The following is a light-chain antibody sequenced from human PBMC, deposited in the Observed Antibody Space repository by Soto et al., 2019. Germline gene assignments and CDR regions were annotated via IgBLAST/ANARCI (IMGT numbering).Light chain of an antibody. V-gene: IGKV3-15*01. CDR3: QQYNNWPPWT. J-gene: IGKJ1*01. CDR2: GAS. Sequence: EIVMPQSPATLSVSPGERATLSCRASQSVSSNLAWYQKKPGQAPRLLIYGASTRATGIPARFSGSGSGTEFTLTISSLQSEDFAVYYCQQYNNWPPWTFGQGTKVEIK. CDR1: QSVSSN.